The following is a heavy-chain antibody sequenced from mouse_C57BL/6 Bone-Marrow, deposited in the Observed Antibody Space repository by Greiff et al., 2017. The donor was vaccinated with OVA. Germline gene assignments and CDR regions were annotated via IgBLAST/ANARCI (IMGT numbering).Heavy chain of an antibody. CDR3: ARKDGYYWAWFAY. J-gene: IGHJ3*01. D-gene: IGHD2-3*01. V-gene: IGHV1-69*01. Sequence: VQLQQPGAELVMPGASVKLSCKASGYTFTSYWMHWVKQRPGQGLEWIGEIDPSDSYTNYNQKFKGKSTLTVDKSSSTAYMQLSSLTSEDSAVYYCARKDGYYWAWFAYWGQGTLVTVSA. CDR1: GYTFTSYW. CDR2: IDPSDSYT.